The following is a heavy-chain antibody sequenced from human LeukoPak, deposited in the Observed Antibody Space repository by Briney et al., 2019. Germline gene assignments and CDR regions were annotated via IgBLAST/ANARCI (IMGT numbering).Heavy chain of an antibody. J-gene: IGHJ4*02. CDR2: TRNKANSYIT. V-gene: IGHV3-72*01. CDR3: ASIRGTFGY. Sequence: GGSLRLSCAASGFTFSNHFLDWVRQAPGKGLEWVGRTRNKANSYITEYAASVKGRFTISRDDSKNSLYLQMSSLKTDDTAMYYCASIRGTFGYWGQGTLVTVSS. D-gene: IGHD1-26*01. CDR1: GFTFSNHF.